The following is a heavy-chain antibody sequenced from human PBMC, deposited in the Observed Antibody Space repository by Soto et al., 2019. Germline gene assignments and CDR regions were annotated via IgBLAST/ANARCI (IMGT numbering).Heavy chain of an antibody. CDR3: ARVRGYSSSWYEVDP. V-gene: IGHV1-2*02. CDR1: GYTFTGYY. CDR2: INPNSGGT. Sequence: DSVKGSCKASGYTFTGYYMHWVRQAPGQGLEWMGWINPNSGGTNYAQKFQGRVTMTRDTSISTAYMELSRLRSDDTAVYYCARVRGYSSSWYEVDPWGPGTLLTVSS. J-gene: IGHJ5*02. D-gene: IGHD6-13*01.